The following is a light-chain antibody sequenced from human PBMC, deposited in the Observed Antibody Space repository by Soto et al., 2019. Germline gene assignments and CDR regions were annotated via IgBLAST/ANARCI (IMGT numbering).Light chain of an antibody. V-gene: IGLV1-40*01. CDR3: QSYDRSQEV. CDR1: SSNIGAGYD. CDR2: GNS. J-gene: IGLJ1*01. Sequence: QSALTQPPSVSGAPGQRVTISCTGSSSNIGAGYDVHWYQQLPGTAPKLLIYGNSNRPSGVPDRFSGSKSGTSASLAITGLQAEDEADYYCQSYDRSQEVFGTGTKVTV.